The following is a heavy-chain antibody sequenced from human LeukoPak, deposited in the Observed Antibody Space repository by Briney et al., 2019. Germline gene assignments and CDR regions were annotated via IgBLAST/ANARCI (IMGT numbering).Heavy chain of an antibody. D-gene: IGHD3-3*02. Sequence: GGSLRLSCAASGFTFSTYWMSWVRQAPGKGLEWVANIQQDGSEKYYVDSVKGRFTISRDNAKNSLYLQMNSLTAEDTAVYYCARVSHFWSGVDYWGRGTLVTVSS. CDR1: GFTFSTYW. CDR2: IQQDGSEK. J-gene: IGHJ4*02. CDR3: ARVSHFWSGVDY. V-gene: IGHV3-7*01.